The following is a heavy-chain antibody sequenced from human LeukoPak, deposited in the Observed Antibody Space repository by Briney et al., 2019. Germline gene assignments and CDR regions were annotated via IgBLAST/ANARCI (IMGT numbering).Heavy chain of an antibody. CDR3: ASGLLFDY. V-gene: IGHV4-39*01. Sequence: SETLSLTCTVSGGSISSSSYYWGWIRQPPGKGLEWIGSIYYSGSTYYNPSLKSRVTISVDTSKNQFSLKLSSVTAADTAVYYCASGLLFDYWGQGTLVTVSS. CDR1: GGSISSSSYY. J-gene: IGHJ4*02. CDR2: IYYSGST.